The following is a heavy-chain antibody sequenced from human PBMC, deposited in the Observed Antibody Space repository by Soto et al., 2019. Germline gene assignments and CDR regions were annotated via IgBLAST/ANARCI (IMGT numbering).Heavy chain of an antibody. J-gene: IGHJ3*02. V-gene: IGHV1-69*13. Sequence: SVKVSCKASGGTFSSYAISWVRQAPGQGLEWMGGIIPIFGTANYAQKFQGRVTITADESTSTAYMELSGLRSEDTAVYYFARARGYYYDSSGYSGEAFDIWGQGTMVTVSS. D-gene: IGHD3-22*01. CDR1: GGTFSSYA. CDR2: IIPIFGTA. CDR3: ARARGYYYDSSGYSGEAFDI.